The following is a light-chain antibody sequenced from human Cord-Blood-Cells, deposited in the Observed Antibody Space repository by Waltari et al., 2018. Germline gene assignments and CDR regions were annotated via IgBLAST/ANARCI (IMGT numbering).Light chain of an antibody. Sequence: DIQMTQSPSTLSASVGDRVTITCRASQSISSWLAWYQQKPGKAPKLLIYKASSLESGVPARCSGSGSGTEFTLTISSLQPDDFAAYYCQQYNSYSFTFCPGTKVDIK. CDR3: QQYNSYSFT. CDR2: KAS. CDR1: QSISSW. V-gene: IGKV1-5*03. J-gene: IGKJ3*01.